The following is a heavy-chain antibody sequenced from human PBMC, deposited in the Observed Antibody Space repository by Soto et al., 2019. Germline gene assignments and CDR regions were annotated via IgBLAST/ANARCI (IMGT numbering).Heavy chain of an antibody. CDR2: IIPIFDIT. CDR1: GGTFSNSA. V-gene: IGHV1-69*17. D-gene: IGHD4-17*01. J-gene: IGHJ5*02. Sequence: QVQLVQSGAEVKKPGSSVKVSCKASGGTFSNSAINWVRQAPGQGLEWVGGIIPIFDITAYAQKFQGRVTITAGRSTKTAYMELRNLRSDDTAVYYCARAQTTVTSSPWFDPWGQGTLVTVSS. CDR3: ARAQTTVTSSPWFDP.